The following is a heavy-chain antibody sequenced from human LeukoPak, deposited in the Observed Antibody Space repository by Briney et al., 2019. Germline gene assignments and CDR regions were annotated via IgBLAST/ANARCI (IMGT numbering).Heavy chain of an antibody. J-gene: IGHJ3*02. D-gene: IGHD5-12*01. CDR2: ISYDGSNK. CDR3: AKGRATNDDAFDI. V-gene: IGHV3-30*18. Sequence: GRSLRLSCAASGFTFGSYGMHWVRQAPGKGLEWVAVISYDGSNKYYADSVKGRFTISRDNSKNTLYLQMNSLRAEDTAVYYCAKGRATNDDAFDIWGQGTMVTVSS. CDR1: GFTFGSYG.